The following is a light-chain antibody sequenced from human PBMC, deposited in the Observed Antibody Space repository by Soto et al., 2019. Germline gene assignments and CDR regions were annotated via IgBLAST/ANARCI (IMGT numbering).Light chain of an antibody. CDR3: SSYTATTRL. CDR2: EVS. V-gene: IGLV2-14*01. CDR1: SSDIGSNNY. J-gene: IGLJ3*02. Sequence: QSALTQPASVSGSPGQSITISCTGTSSDIGSNNYVSWFQQRPGKAPTLIIYEVSNRPSGVSNHIAGSKSGNTASLTISGLLPGDEAEYYCSSYTATTRLFGGGTKLTVL.